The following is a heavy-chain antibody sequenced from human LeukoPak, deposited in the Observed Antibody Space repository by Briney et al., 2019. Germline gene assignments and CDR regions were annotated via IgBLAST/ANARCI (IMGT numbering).Heavy chain of an antibody. CDR3: AKVSLWFGELVSDYFDY. V-gene: IGHV3-30*02. CDR2: IRYDGSNK. D-gene: IGHD3-10*01. Sequence: GGSLRLSCAASGFTFSSYGMHWVRQAPGKGLEWVAFIRYDGSNKYYADSVKGRFTISRDNSKNTLYLQMNSLRAEDTAVYYCAKVSLWFGELVSDYFDYWGQGTMVTVSS. CDR1: GFTFSSYG. J-gene: IGHJ4*03.